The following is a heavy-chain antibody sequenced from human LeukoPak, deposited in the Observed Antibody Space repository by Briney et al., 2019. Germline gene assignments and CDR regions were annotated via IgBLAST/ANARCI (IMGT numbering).Heavy chain of an antibody. J-gene: IGHJ4*02. CDR3: ARDVIAAAGYFFDY. CDR2: IIPILGIA. D-gene: IGHD6-13*01. V-gene: IGHV1-69*04. CDR1: GGTFSSYA. Sequence: SVKVSCKASGGTFSSYAISWVRQAPGQGLEWMGRIIPILGIANYAQKFQGRVTITADKSTSTAYMELSSLRSEDTAVYYCARDVIAAAGYFFDYGGQGPLVTVSS.